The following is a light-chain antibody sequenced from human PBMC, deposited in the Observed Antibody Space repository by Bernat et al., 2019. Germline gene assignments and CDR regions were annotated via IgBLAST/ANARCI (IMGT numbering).Light chain of an antibody. CDR3: QAWDSSTGV. Sequence: SYDLTQPPSMSVSPGQTARITCSGVESKYTCWYQQKPGQSPVVVIYQDDKRPSGIPERFSGSHSGNTATLTISGAQAMDEAEYYCQAWDSSTGVFGGGTKLTVL. CDR2: QDD. V-gene: IGLV3-1*01. CDR1: ESKY. J-gene: IGLJ3*02.